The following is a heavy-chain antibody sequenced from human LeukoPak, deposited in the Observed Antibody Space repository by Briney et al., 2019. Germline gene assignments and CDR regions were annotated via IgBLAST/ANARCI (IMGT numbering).Heavy chain of an antibody. CDR2: VDGGGGGT. J-gene: IGHJ4*02. Sequence: GGSLRLSCAASGFTFSSYAMTWVRQAPGRGLEWVSSVDGGGGGTYYADSVKGRFTISRDNSKDTLYLQMNGLRAEDTAVYFCAKQSAGSAAWYSLHYDFWGQGTLVTVSS. V-gene: IGHV3-23*01. D-gene: IGHD6-13*01. CDR1: GFTFSSYA. CDR3: AKQSAGSAAWYSLHYDF.